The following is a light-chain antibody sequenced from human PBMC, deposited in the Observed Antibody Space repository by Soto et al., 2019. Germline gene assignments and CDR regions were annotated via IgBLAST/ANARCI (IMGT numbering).Light chain of an antibody. V-gene: IGKV3-20*01. J-gene: IGKJ5*01. CDR2: GTS. CDR1: QSIRGIY. Sequence: SELSQSPGTVSLCPGERATLSCRASQSIRGIYLAWYQQKAGQAPRLVIYGTSSRATGIPDRFSGSGSGTDFTLTISRLEPEDFAVYYCHKYGELAITFGQGTLLEIK. CDR3: HKYGELAIT.